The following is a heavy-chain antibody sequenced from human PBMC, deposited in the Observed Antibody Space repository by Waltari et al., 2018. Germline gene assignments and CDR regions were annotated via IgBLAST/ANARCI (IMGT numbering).Heavy chain of an antibody. CDR1: GFTFSSYG. CDR2: ISYDVRNK. D-gene: IGHD3-10*01. J-gene: IGHJ6*02. Sequence: QVQLVESGGGVVQPGRSLRLSCAASGFTFSSYGMHWVRQAPGKGLEWVAVISYDVRNKYDAGSVKGRFTISRDNSKNTLYLQMNSLRAEDTAVYYCAKEITMVRGVIITWNYYGMDVWGQGTTVTVSS. CDR3: AKEITMVRGVIITWNYYGMDV. V-gene: IGHV3-30*18.